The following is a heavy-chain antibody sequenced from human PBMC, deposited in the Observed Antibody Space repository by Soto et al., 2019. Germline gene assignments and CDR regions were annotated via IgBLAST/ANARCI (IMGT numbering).Heavy chain of an antibody. D-gene: IGHD6-13*01. CDR3: ARHASRGYSSSWYFED. CDR2: TYYSAGT. V-gene: IGHV4-39*01. Sequence: ETLSLTCNVSGGSVSSSSYYWGWIRQAPGKGLEWIVSTYYSAGTYYNPSLKSRVTTSMDASKNQFSLTVTSVTAADTAIYYCARHASRGYSSSWYFEDWGQGTPVTVSS. J-gene: IGHJ4*02. CDR1: GGSVSSSSYY.